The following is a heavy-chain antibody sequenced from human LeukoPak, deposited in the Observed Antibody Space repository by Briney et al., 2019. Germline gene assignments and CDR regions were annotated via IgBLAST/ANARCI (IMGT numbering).Heavy chain of an antibody. CDR3: ARPSRPYRSTEYFQH. V-gene: IGHV3-48*03. CDR1: GFTVSSQY. D-gene: IGHD6-13*01. Sequence: GGSLRLSCAASGFTVSSQYMNWVRQVPGKGLEWISYISSSGSTIYYADSVKGRFTISRDNAKNSLYLQMNSLRAEVTAVYYCARPSRPYRSTEYFQHWGQGTLVIVSS. CDR2: ISSSGSTI. J-gene: IGHJ1*01.